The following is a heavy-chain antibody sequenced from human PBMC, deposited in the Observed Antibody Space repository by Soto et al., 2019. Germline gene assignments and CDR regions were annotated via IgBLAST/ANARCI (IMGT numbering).Heavy chain of an antibody. J-gene: IGHJ4*02. CDR1: GGSFSGYY. Sequence: SETLSLTCAVYGGSFSGYYWSWIRQPPGKGLEWIGEINHSGSTNYNPSLKSRVTISVDTSKNQFSLKLSSVTAADTAVYYCARWGESIAASPFDYWGQGTLVTVSS. V-gene: IGHV4-34*01. D-gene: IGHD6-6*01. CDR3: ARWGESIAASPFDY. CDR2: INHSGST.